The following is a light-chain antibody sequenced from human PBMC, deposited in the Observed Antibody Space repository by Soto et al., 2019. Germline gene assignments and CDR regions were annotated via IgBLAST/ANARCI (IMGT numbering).Light chain of an antibody. CDR1: QSISSN. V-gene: IGKV3-15*01. J-gene: IGKJ1*01. CDR2: GAS. CDR3: QQYNSWPWT. Sequence: EIELTQSPGTLSVSPGARDPLSCRASQSISSNLAWYQQKPGQAPRPLIYGASTRANGIPARFSGSGSGTEFTLTISSLQAEDFAVYYCQQYNSWPWTFGQGTKVDI.